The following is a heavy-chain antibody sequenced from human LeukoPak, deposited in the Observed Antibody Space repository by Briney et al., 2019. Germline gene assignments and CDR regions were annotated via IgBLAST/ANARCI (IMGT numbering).Heavy chain of an antibody. D-gene: IGHD6-13*01. J-gene: IGHJ6*03. CDR1: EFTFSSYT. CDR2: ISSSSSYI. V-gene: IGHV3-21*01. CDR3: ARSDSSSWYRRYYYYMDV. Sequence: KSGGSLRLSCAASEFTFSSYTMNWVRQAPGKGLEWVSSISSSSSYIHYVDSVKGRFTISRDNAKNSLYLQMNSLRAEDTAVYYCARSDSSSWYRRYYYYMDVWGKGTTVTISS.